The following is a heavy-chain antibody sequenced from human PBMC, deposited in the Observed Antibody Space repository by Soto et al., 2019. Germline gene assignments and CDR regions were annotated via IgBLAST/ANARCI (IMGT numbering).Heavy chain of an antibody. CDR2: IYYSGST. CDR3: ARGIHARHYYYYCGGER. CDR1: GGSISSSSYY. V-gene: IGHV4-39*01. Sequence: PSETLSLTCTVSGGSISSSSYYWGWIRQPPGKGLEWIGGIYYSGSTYYNPSLKSRVTISVDTSKNQFSLKLSSVTAADTAVYYCARGIHARHYYYYCGGERGGRWTTVT. J-gene: IGHJ6*02. D-gene: IGHD2-21*01.